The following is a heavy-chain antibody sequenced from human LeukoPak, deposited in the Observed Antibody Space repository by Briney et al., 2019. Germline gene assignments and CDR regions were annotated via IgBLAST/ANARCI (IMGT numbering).Heavy chain of an antibody. J-gene: IGHJ4*02. V-gene: IGHV3-7*01. CDR2: IKQDGSEK. D-gene: IGHD6-13*01. CDR3: ARQYSISWYGSPGFDY. Sequence: GGSLRLSCAASGFTVSSNYMSWVRQAPGKGLEWVANIKQDGSEKYYVDSVKGRFTISRDNAKNSLYLQMNSLRAEDTAVYYCARQYSISWYGSPGFDYWGQGTLVTVSS. CDR1: GFTVSSNY.